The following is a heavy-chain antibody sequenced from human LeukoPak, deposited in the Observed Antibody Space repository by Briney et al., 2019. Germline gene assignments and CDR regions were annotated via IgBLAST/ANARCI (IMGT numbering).Heavy chain of an antibody. CDR3: ARSEHSSSSFDY. Sequence: GGSLRLSCAASGFTLSSYSMNWVRQAPGKGLEWVSYISSSSTHIYYADSVKGRFTISRDNARDSLYLQMNSLRAEDTAIYYCARSEHSSSSFDYWGQGTLVTVSS. D-gene: IGHD6-6*01. V-gene: IGHV3-21*01. CDR2: ISSSSTHI. CDR1: GFTLSSYS. J-gene: IGHJ4*02.